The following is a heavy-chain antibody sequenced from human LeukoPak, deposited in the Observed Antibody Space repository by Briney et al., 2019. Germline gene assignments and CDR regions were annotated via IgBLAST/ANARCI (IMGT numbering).Heavy chain of an antibody. CDR2: ISAYNGNT. CDR3: ARDLSPRNAYCGGDCYEPGLDY. Sequence: ASVKVSCKASGYTFTSYGISWVRQAPGQGLEWMGWISAYNGNTNYAQKLQGRVTMTTDTSTSTAYMELRSLRSDDTAVYYCARDLSPRNAYCGGDCYEPGLDYWGQGTLVTVSS. J-gene: IGHJ4*02. CDR1: GYTFTSYG. D-gene: IGHD2-21*02. V-gene: IGHV1-18*01.